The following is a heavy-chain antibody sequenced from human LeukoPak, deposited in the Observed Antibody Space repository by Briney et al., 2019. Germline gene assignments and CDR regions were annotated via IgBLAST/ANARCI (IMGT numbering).Heavy chain of an antibody. J-gene: IGHJ4*02. D-gene: IGHD3-10*01. V-gene: IGHV3-30-3*01. CDR1: GFTFSSYA. CDR2: ISYDGSNK. Sequence: GGSLRLSCAASGFTFSSYAMHWVRQAPGKGLEWVAVISYDGSNKYYADSVKGRFTISRDNSKNTLYLQMNSLRAEDTAVYYCAREQSGVGRRGRAGDGYFDYWGQGTLVTVSS. CDR3: AREQSGVGRRGRAGDGYFDY.